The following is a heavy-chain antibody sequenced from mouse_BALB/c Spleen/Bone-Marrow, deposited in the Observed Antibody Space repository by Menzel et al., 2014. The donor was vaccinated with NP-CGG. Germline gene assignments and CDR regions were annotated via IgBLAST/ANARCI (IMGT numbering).Heavy chain of an antibody. V-gene: IGHV1-9*01. CDR3: AREDGLWYFDV. CDR1: GYTFSSYW. J-gene: IGHJ1*01. Sequence: VQLQQSGAELMKPGASVKISCMATGYTFSSYWIEWVKQRPGHGLEWIGEILPGSGSTNYNEKFKGKATFTADTSSNTAYMQLSSLTSEDSAVYYCAREDGLWYFDVWGAGTTVTVSS. CDR2: ILPGSGST. D-gene: IGHD1-1*01.